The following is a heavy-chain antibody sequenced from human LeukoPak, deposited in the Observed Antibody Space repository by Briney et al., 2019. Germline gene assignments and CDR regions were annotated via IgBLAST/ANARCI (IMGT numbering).Heavy chain of an antibody. CDR3: ARWYGDYYFDY. J-gene: IGHJ4*02. CDR2: IKQDGSDK. D-gene: IGHD4-17*01. CDR1: GFTFSSYW. V-gene: IGHV3-7*02. Sequence: PGGSLRLSCAASGFTFSSYWMSWVRQAPGKGLEWVANIKQDGSDKYYVDSVKVRFAISRDNAKNSLFLQMNSLRAEDTAVYYCARWYGDYYFDYWGQGTLVTVSS.